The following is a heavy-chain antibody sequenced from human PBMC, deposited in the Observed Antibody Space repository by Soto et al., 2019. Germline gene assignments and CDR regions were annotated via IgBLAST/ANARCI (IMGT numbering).Heavy chain of an antibody. D-gene: IGHD6-19*01. CDR1: GYNFTTYW. V-gene: IGHV5-51*01. Sequence: PGESLKISCKASGYNFTTYWIGWVRQMPGKGLELMGIFYPGDSDTKYSPSLQGQVTISADTSISTAYLQWTSLKASDTAMYYCARSRRGAYSSGWYSLSGYYNYGIDVWGQGTKVTVSS. J-gene: IGHJ6*01. CDR3: ARSRRGAYSSGWYSLSGYYNYGIDV. CDR2: FYPGDSDT.